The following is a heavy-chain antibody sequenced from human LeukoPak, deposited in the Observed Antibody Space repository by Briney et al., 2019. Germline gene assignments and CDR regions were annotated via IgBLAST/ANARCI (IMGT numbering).Heavy chain of an antibody. V-gene: IGHV4-31*03. D-gene: IGHD6-13*01. CDR2: IYYSGST. CDR3: ARASIAAASFDY. CDR1: GGSISSGGYY. Sequence: SETLSLTCTVSGGSISSGGYYWSWIRQHPGKGLEWIGYIYYSGSTYYNPSLKSRVTISVDTSKNQFPLKLSSVTAADTAVYYCARASIAAASFDYWGQGTLVTVSS. J-gene: IGHJ4*02.